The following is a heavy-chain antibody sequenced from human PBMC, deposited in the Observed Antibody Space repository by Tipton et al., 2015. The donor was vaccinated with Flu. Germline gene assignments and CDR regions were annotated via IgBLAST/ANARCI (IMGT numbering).Heavy chain of an antibody. J-gene: IGHJ4*02. Sequence: SLRLSCTPSGFTFSTYTMNWVRQAPGRGLEWVSGIFGDGSNTFHADSVRGRFTISRDNSKNMLYLQMDSLRAEDTAVYYCAKDRFPDSVWDIDHWGQGTLVTVSS. CDR2: IFGDGSNT. CDR3: AKDRFPDSVWDIDH. CDR1: GFTFSTYT. V-gene: IGHV3-23*01. D-gene: IGHD6-19*01.